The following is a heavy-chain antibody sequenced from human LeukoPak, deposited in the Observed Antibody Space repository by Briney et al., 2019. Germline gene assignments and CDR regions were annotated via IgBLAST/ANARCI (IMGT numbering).Heavy chain of an antibody. D-gene: IGHD2/OR15-2a*01. CDR2: IYYSGST. J-gene: IGHJ6*03. Sequence: SETLSLTCTVSGGSISSYYWSWIRQPPGKGLEWIGYIYYSGSTNYNPSLKSRVTISVDTSKNQFSLKLSSVTAADTAVYYCARSFRRYYYYMDVWGKGTTVTVSS. CDR3: ARSFRRYYYYMDV. V-gene: IGHV4-59*08. CDR1: GGSISSYY.